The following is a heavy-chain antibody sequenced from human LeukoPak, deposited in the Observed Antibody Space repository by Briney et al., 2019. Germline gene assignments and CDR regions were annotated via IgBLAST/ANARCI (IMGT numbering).Heavy chain of an antibody. J-gene: IGHJ4*02. D-gene: IGHD1-7*01. Sequence: GGSLRLSCTASGFHFSDYYMSWIRQAPGKGLEWVSAISGSGGSTYYADSVKGRFTISRDNSKNTLYLQKNSLRAEDTAVYYCAKPKLELRDFDYWGQGTLVTVSS. V-gene: IGHV3-23*01. CDR2: ISGSGGST. CDR3: AKPKLELRDFDY. CDR1: GFHFSDYY.